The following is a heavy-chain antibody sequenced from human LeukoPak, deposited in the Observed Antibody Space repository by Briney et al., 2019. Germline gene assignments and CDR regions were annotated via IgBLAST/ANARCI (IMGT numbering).Heavy chain of an antibody. CDR3: AILEITLGDP. J-gene: IGHJ5*02. D-gene: IGHD7-27*01. Sequence: KGLEGVSVNSGSGASTYNADSVKGRYTISRDNSKNTLYLQMNSLRAEDRAVYRYAILEITLGDPWGQGTLVTVSP. V-gene: IGHV3-23*01. CDR2: NSGSGAST.